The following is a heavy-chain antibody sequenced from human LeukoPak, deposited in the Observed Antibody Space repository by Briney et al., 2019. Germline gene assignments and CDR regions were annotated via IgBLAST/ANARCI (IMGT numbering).Heavy chain of an antibody. D-gene: IGHD4-11*01. CDR2: IYYGGT. J-gene: IGHJ4*02. CDR3: ARDDYSNYGHY. V-gene: IGHV4-38-2*02. CDR1: GYSIISGYH. Sequence: PSETLSLTCAVSGYSIISGYHRAWIRQPPGKGLEWIGSIYYGGTNYNPSLRGRVTILMDTSKNQFSLELSSVTAADTAVYFCARDDYSNYGHYWGQGKLVTVSS.